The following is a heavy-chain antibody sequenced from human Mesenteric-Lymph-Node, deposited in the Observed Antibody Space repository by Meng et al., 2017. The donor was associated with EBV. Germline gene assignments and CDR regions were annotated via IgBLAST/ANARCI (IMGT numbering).Heavy chain of an antibody. CDR2: MYSSGST. J-gene: IGHJ4*02. V-gene: IGHV4-30-4*01. Sequence: AQVKEAGPGLVKPSQTLSLTCAVSGGSISSGGYYWTWIRQPPGKGLEWIGYMYSSGSTYYNPSLESRFAMSLDTYKNQFSLRLTSVTAADTALYYCARGAYEGSGSKFADWGQGTLVTVSS. D-gene: IGHD3-10*01. CDR1: GGSISSGGYY. CDR3: ARGAYEGSGSKFAD.